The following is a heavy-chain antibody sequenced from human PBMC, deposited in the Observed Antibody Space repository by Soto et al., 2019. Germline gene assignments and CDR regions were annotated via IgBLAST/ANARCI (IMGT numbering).Heavy chain of an antibody. V-gene: IGHV3-30*18. D-gene: IGHD3-10*01. CDR1: GFTFSTYG. CDR3: AKDFKVSGSHYGTLNYYYGMDV. CDR2: ISYDGYLK. Sequence: LRLSCAASGFTFSTYGMQWVRQAPGKGLEWVAVISYDGYLKYYVDAVKGRFTVARDNSKNTLFLEMNSLRVEDTAVYFCAKDFKVSGSHYGTLNYYYGMDVWGQGTTVTV. J-gene: IGHJ6*02.